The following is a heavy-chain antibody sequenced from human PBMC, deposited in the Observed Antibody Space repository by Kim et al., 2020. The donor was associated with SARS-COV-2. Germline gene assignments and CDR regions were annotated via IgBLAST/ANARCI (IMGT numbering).Heavy chain of an antibody. CDR1: ENSFTSHW. CDR2: IFPEDSDT. Sequence: GESLKISCQGSENSFTSHWIGWVRQLPGKGLEWMGIIFPEDSDTRYSPFFQDHVTITVDRSSATAFLHLDRLEASDSAIYFCAQLGPAYTWKTAFHFWG. D-gene: IGHD2-2*02. V-gene: IGHV5-51*01. J-gene: IGHJ3*01. CDR3: AQLGPAYTWKTAFHF.